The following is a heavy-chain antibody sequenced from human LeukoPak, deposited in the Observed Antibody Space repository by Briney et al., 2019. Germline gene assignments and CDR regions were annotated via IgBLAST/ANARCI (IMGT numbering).Heavy chain of an antibody. CDR3: TSSHGYNWNDYYYGMDV. V-gene: IGHV3-73*01. CDR1: GFTFSGSA. D-gene: IGHD1-20*01. J-gene: IGHJ6*02. Sequence: PGGSLRLSCAASGFTFSGSAMHWVRQASGKGLEWVGRIRSKANSYATAYAASVKGRFTISRDDSKNTAYLQMNSLKTEDTAVYYCTSSHGYNWNDYYYGMDVWGQGTTVTVS. CDR2: IRSKANSYAT.